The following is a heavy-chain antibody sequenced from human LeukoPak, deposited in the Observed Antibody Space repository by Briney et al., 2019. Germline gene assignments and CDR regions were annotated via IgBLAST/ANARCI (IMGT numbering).Heavy chain of an antibody. CDR2: IYYSGST. D-gene: IGHD4-17*01. V-gene: IGHV4-59*01. CDR1: GGSISSYY. J-gene: IGHJ4*02. Sequence: TSETLSLTCTVSGGSISSYYWSWIRRPPGKGLEGIGDIYYSGSTNYNPSLKSRVTISVDTSKNQFSLKLSSVTAADTAVYYCARLGGAYGDYVHFDYWGQGTLVTVSS. CDR3: ARLGGAYGDYVHFDY.